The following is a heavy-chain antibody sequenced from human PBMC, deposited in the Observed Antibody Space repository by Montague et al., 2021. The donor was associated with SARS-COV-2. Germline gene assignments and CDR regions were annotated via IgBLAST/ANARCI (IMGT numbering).Heavy chain of an antibody. V-gene: IGHV3-23*01. J-gene: IGHJ4*02. CDR3: AKGFTSWPRGLFDY. CDR1: GFPLSSYA. CDR2: ISGSDDTT. Sequence: SLSLSCPASGFPLSSYAMNWVRQAPGKGLEWVSSISGSDDTTYYADSVKGRFTISRDSSKNTLYLQMNSLRVEETAVYYCAKGFTSWPRGLFDYWGQGSLVTVAS. D-gene: IGHD2-2*01.